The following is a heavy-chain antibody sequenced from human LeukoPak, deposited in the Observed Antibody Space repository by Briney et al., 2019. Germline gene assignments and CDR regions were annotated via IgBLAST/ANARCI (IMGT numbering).Heavy chain of an antibody. J-gene: IGHJ6*03. D-gene: IGHD3-3*01. CDR3: AREVGLLRFLEWLPSYYMDV. CDR1: GYTFTGYY. CDR2: INPNSGGT. V-gene: IGHV1-2*02. Sequence: ASVKVSRKASGYTFTGYYMHWVRQAPGQGLEWMGWINPNSGGTNYAQKFQGRVTMTRDTSISTAYMELSRLRSDDTAVYYCAREVGLLRFLEWLPSYYMDVWGKGTTVTVSS.